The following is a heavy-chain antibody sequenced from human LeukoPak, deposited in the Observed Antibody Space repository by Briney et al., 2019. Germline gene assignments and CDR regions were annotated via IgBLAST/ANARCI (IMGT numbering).Heavy chain of an antibody. D-gene: IGHD1-14*01. V-gene: IGHV3-33*01. CDR1: GFTFISYV. Sequence: SERSLRLSCAASGFTFISYVMHWVRQAPGKGLEWVAVIWYDGSTKHYADSVKGRFTISRDNSKNTLYLQMNSLRAEDTAVYYCARDRNWYLDYWGQGTLVTVSS. J-gene: IGHJ4*02. CDR3: ARDRNWYLDY. CDR2: IWYDGSTK.